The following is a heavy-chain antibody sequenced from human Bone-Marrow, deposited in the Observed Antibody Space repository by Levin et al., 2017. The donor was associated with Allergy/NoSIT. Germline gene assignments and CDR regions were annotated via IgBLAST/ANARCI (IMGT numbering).Heavy chain of an antibody. D-gene: IGHD3-10*01. CDR2: ISYYGST. Sequence: GSLRLSCTVSGGSITTSPYYWGWIRQAPGKGLEWIGSISYYGSTHYNSSLQSRVTISRDTSKNQFSLTLSSVTAADTAVYYCTRFSTGSAFEHWGQGTLVTGSS. CDR1: GGSITTSPYY. V-gene: IGHV4-39*07. J-gene: IGHJ4*02. CDR3: TRFSTGSAFEH.